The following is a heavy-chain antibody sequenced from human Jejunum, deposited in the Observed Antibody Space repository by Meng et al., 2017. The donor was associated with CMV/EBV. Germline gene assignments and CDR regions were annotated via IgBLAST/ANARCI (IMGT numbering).Heavy chain of an antibody. D-gene: IGHD3-3*01. Sequence: SSWMSWVRQPPGKWLEWVANIKEDGSQKYYVDSVEGRFTISRDNAKNSLYLQMNSLRAEDTAVYYCARDSQRITIFGVDNYGMDVWGQGTTVTVSS. J-gene: IGHJ6*02. V-gene: IGHV3-7*01. CDR2: IKEDGSQK. CDR3: ARDSQRITIFGVDNYGMDV. CDR1: SSW.